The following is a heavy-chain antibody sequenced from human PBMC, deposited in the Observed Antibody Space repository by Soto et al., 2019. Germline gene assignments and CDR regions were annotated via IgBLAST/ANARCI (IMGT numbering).Heavy chain of an antibody. CDR1: GGTFSSYT. D-gene: IGHD1-26*01. V-gene: IGHV1-69*08. J-gene: IGHJ5*02. CDR3: ARDRGIAGAGTFGNWFDT. CDR2: IIPILGIA. Sequence: QVQLVQSGAEVKKPGSSVKVSCKASGGTFSSYTISWVRQAPGQGLEWMGRIIPILGIANYAQKFQGRVTITADKSTRTAYLELSSVRSEDRAVYYCARDRGIAGAGTFGNWFDTWGQGTLVTVSS.